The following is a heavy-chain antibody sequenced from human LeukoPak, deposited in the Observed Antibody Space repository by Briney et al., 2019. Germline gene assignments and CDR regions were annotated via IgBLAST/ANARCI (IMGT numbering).Heavy chain of an antibody. Sequence: ASVKVSCKASGYTFTGYYMHWVRQAPGHRLEWMGWINPNGGGTNYAQKFQGRVTTTRDTYISTAYMELSRLRSDDTAVYYCARRYYDSSGYYNYFDYWGQGTLVTVSS. D-gene: IGHD3-22*01. CDR2: INPNGGGT. CDR3: ARRYYDSSGYYNYFDY. CDR1: GYTFTGYY. J-gene: IGHJ4*02. V-gene: IGHV1-2*02.